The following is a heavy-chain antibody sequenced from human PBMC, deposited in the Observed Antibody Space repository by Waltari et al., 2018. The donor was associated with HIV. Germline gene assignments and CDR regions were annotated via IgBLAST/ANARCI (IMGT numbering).Heavy chain of an antibody. CDR2: IWYDGSNK. J-gene: IGHJ4*02. V-gene: IGHV3-33*01. Sequence: QVQLVESGGGVVQPGRSLRLSCVASGFTFSTYGMPWVRQAPGKGLEWVAGIWYDGSNKYYADSVKGRLTISRDNSKNTVYLQINRLRAEDTAVYYCAREGHYYGSGRFGGDYWGQGTLVTVSS. CDR1: GFTFSTYG. D-gene: IGHD3-10*01. CDR3: AREGHYYGSGRFGGDY.